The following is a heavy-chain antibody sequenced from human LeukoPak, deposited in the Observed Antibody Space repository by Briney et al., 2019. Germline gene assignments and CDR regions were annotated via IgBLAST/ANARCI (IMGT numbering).Heavy chain of an antibody. Sequence: PSETLPLTCTVSGGSISSSSYYWGWIRQPPGKGLEWIGSIYYSGSTYYNPSLKSRVTISVDTSKNQFSLKLSSVTAADTAVYYCARDFVGMTTVTRFDPWGQGTLVTVSS. CDR1: GGSISSSSYY. CDR3: ARDFVGMTTVTRFDP. V-gene: IGHV4-39*07. D-gene: IGHD4-11*01. J-gene: IGHJ5*02. CDR2: IYYSGST.